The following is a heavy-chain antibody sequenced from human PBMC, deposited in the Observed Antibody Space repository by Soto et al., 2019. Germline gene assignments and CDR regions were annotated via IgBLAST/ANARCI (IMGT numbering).Heavy chain of an antibody. Sequence: SLRLSCAASGFTFSSYAMSWVRQAPGKGLEWVSAISGSGGSTYYADSVKGRFTISRDNSKNTLYLQMNSLRAEDTVVYYCAKAPTLMVYAIVYWGQGTLVTVSS. CDR1: GFTFSSYA. CDR3: AKAPTLMVYAIVY. CDR2: ISGSGGST. J-gene: IGHJ4*02. V-gene: IGHV3-23*01. D-gene: IGHD2-8*01.